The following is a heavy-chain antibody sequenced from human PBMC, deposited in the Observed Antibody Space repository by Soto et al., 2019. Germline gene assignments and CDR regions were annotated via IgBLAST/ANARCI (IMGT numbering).Heavy chain of an antibody. Sequence: ASVKISCKASGGTFSSYAISWVRQAPGQGLEWMGGIIPISGTANYAQKFQGRVTITADESTSTAYMELSSLRSEDTAVYYCARWVHYDSSGYYLEYWGKGTLVTVSS. CDR2: IIPISGTA. J-gene: IGHJ4*02. CDR1: GGTFSSYA. D-gene: IGHD3-22*01. V-gene: IGHV1-69*13. CDR3: ARWVHYDSSGYYLEY.